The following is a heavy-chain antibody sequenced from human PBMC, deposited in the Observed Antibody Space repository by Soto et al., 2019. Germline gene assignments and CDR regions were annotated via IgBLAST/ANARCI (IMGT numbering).Heavy chain of an antibody. CDR3: ARDRDYYDSSGSSPVLRGVAFDI. CDR2: IYFSGST. V-gene: IGHV4-31*03. J-gene: IGHJ3*02. D-gene: IGHD3-22*01. CDR1: GDSINSDKYY. Sequence: PSETLSLTCSVSGDSINSDKYYWGGIRQPPGKGLEWIGYIYFSGSTYYNPSLKSRVTISVDTSKNQFSLKLSSVTAADTAVYYCARDRDYYDSSGSSPVLRGVAFDIWGQGTMVTVSS.